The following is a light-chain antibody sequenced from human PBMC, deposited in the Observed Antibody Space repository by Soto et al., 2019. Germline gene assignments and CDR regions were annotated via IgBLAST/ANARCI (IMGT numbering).Light chain of an antibody. J-gene: IGKJ4*01. CDR3: QQYNNYPLN. Sequence: DIQMTQSPSTLSASVGGRVTITCRASQYINNWLAWYQQKPGKAPNLLIFGASSLESGVPSRFSGSGSGTEFTLTISSLHPDDYATYYCQQYNNYPLNFGGGTKVQI. V-gene: IGKV1-5*01. CDR1: QYINNW. CDR2: GAS.